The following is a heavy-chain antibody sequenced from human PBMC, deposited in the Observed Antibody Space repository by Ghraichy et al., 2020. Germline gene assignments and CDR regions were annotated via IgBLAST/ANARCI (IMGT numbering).Heavy chain of an antibody. V-gene: IGHV4-39*01. CDR1: GGSINTGSYY. CDR3: ASYSGYLDY. Sequence: SETLSLTCAVSGGSINTGSYYWGWIREPPGKGLEWIVSIYYSGTTYYNPSLKSRVTISVDTSKNQFSLKLSSVTAADTAVYYCASYSGYLDYWGQGTLVTVSS. J-gene: IGHJ4*02. D-gene: IGHD3-10*01. CDR2: IYYSGTT.